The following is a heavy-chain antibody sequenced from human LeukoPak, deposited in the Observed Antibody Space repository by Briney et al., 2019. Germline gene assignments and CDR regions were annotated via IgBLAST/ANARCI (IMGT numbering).Heavy chain of an antibody. Sequence: EGSLRLSCAASGFTFSRYWMNWVRQAPGNELQWVANIKRDGNEKNYVDSVKGRFSISRDNAKNSLYLQMDSLRAEDTAVYYCAKEGAYPIITYDSWGQGALVTVSS. CDR1: GFTFSRYW. CDR2: IKRDGNEK. CDR3: AKEGAYPIITYDS. D-gene: IGHD3-10*01. J-gene: IGHJ5*01. V-gene: IGHV3-7*01.